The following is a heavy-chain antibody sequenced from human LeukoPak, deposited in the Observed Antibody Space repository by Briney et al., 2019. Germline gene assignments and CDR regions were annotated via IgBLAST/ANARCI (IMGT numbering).Heavy chain of an antibody. CDR3: ARAGWIQLWTLDY. Sequence: GGSLRLSCAASGFTFSSYSMDWVRQAPGKGLEWVSSISSSSSYIYYADSVKGRFTISRDNAKNSLYLQMNSLRAEDTAVYYCARAGWIQLWTLDYWGQGTLVTVSS. J-gene: IGHJ4*02. D-gene: IGHD5-18*01. CDR2: ISSSSSYI. CDR1: GFTFSSYS. V-gene: IGHV3-21*01.